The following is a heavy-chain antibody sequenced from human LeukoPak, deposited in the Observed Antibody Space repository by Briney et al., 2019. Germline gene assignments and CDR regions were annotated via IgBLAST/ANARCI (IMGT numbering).Heavy chain of an antibody. CDR3: ARASGITIYWFDP. Sequence: SETLSLTCTASGGSVSSTSYYWGWIRQPPGKGLEWIGSIYYSGTTYYNPSLKSRVTISVDTSKNQFSLKLNSVTAADTAVYYCARASGITIYWFDPWGQGTLVTVSS. V-gene: IGHV4-39*07. CDR1: GGSVSSTSYY. J-gene: IGHJ5*02. CDR2: IYYSGTT. D-gene: IGHD3-3*01.